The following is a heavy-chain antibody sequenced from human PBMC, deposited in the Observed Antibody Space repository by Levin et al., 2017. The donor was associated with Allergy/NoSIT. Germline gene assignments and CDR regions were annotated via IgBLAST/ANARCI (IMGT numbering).Heavy chain of an antibody. J-gene: IGHJ4*02. CDR1: GFTVGDAY. CDR2: IKSKTDGGTT. CDR3: TTEMRGSHNN. D-gene: IGHD3-10*01. Sequence: GGSLRLSCAASGFTVGDAYMNWVRQTPGKGLEWVGLIKSKTDGGTTHYTAPVKGRFTISRDDSKNTLYLQMNSLKTEDTAVYFCTTEMRGSHNNWGQGTLVSVSS. V-gene: IGHV3-15*01.